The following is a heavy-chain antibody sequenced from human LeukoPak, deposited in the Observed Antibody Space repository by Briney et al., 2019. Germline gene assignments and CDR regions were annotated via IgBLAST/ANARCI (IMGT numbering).Heavy chain of an antibody. Sequence: ASVKVSCKASGYIFTSYGISWVRQAPGQGLEWMGWISAYNGNTNYAQKLQGRVTMTTDTSTSTAYMELRSLRSDDTAVYYCASLPGGSGSYNWFAPWGQGTLVTVSS. CDR2: ISAYNGNT. J-gene: IGHJ5*02. CDR1: GYIFTSYG. CDR3: ASLPGGSGSYNWFAP. V-gene: IGHV1-18*01. D-gene: IGHD6-19*01.